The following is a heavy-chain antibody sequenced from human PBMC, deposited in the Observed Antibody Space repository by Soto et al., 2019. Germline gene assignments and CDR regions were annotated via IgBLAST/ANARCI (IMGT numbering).Heavy chain of an antibody. CDR1: GFTFNSYA. J-gene: IGHJ4*02. CDR2: ISYDGNNK. Sequence: QGHLVESGGGVVQPGRSLRLSCAASGFTFNSYAMHWVRQAPGKGLEWVAAISYDGNNKYYTDSVKGRFAVSRDNSMDTLFLQMNSLRAEDTAVYYCGRTLAVAGSGPDSWGQGTLVTVSS. CDR3: GRTLAVAGSGPDS. V-gene: IGHV3-30*09. D-gene: IGHD6-19*01.